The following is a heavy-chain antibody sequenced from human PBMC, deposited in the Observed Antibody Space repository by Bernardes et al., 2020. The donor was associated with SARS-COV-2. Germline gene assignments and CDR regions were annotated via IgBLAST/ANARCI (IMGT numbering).Heavy chain of an antibody. V-gene: IGHV3-7*01. CDR3: ARNTIGGFTNRYFDL. Sequence: GGSLRLSCEASGFTFGNYWMTWVRQARGAGLEWVANIHQHGSEKYYVDSVKGRFTISRDNAKNSLYLDMNSLRVEDTAVYFCARNTIGGFTNRYFDLWGRGTLVTVSS. D-gene: IGHD2-8*01. CDR2: IHQHGSEK. CDR1: GFTFGNYW. J-gene: IGHJ2*01.